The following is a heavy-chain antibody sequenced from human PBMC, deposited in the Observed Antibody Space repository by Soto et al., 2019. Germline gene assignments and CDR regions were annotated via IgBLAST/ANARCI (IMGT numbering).Heavy chain of an antibody. D-gene: IGHD2-2*02. CDR3: ARALGYCSSTSCYTDYYYGMDV. CDR2: ISSSSSYT. J-gene: IGHJ6*02. Sequence: GGSLRLSCAASGFTFSDYYMSWIRQAPGKGLEWVSYISSSSSYTNYADSVKGRFTISRDNAKNSLYLQMNSLRAEDTAVYYCARALGYCSSTSCYTDYYYGMDVWGQGTTVTVS. CDR1: GFTFSDYY. V-gene: IGHV3-11*06.